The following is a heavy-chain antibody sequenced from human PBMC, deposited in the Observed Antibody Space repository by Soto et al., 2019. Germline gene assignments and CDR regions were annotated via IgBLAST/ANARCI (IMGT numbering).Heavy chain of an antibody. CDR2: IKTKTDGGII. CDR1: GFTFINAW. V-gene: IGHV3-15*01. J-gene: IGHJ6*02. Sequence: GWSLRLACASSGFTFINAWMSWVRQAPGKGLEWVGRIKTKTDGGIIDYAAPVKGRFTISRDDSKNTLYLQINSLKTEDTAVYYCTTEYGSGSYYGNYYALDVWGRGTTVTVSS. D-gene: IGHD3-10*01. CDR3: TTEYGSGSYYGNYYALDV.